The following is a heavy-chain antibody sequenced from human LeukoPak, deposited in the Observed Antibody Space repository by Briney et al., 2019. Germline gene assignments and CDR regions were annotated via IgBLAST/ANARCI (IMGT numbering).Heavy chain of an antibody. CDR3: ASYGDYVVY. D-gene: IGHD4-17*01. CDR1: GGSISSSSYY. V-gene: IGHV4-39*07. J-gene: IGHJ4*02. Sequence: KASETLSLTCTVSGGSISSSSYYWGWIRQPPGKGLEWIGSIYYSGSTYYNPSLKSRVTISVDTSKNQFSLKLSSVTAADTAVYYCASYGDYVVYWGQGTLVTVSS. CDR2: IYYSGST.